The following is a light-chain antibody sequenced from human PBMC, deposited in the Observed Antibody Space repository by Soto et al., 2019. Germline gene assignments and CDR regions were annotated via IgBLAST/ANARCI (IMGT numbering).Light chain of an antibody. V-gene: IGLV4-69*01. J-gene: IGLJ1*01. CDR3: QTWGTGIRV. Sequence: QLVLTQSPSASASLGASVKLTCTLSSGHSSYAIAWHQQQPEKGPRYLMKLNSDGSHSKGDVIPDRFSGSSSGAERYLTISSLQSEDEADYYCQTWGTGIRVFGTGTKVTVL. CDR2: LNSDGSH. CDR1: SGHSSYA.